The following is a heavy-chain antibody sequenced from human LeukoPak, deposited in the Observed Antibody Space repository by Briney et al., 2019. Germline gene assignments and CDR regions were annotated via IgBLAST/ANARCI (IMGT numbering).Heavy chain of an antibody. CDR1: GFTFSSYA. J-gene: IGHJ4*02. Sequence: KSGGSLRLSCAASGFTFSSYAMSWIRQPPGKGLEWIGEINHSGSTNYNPSLKSRVTISVDTSKNQFSLKLSSVTAADTAVYYCARSGIVRRIVVVITTFDYWGQGTLVTVPS. V-gene: IGHV4-34*01. CDR3: ARSGIVRRIVVVITTFDY. CDR2: INHSGST. D-gene: IGHD3-22*01.